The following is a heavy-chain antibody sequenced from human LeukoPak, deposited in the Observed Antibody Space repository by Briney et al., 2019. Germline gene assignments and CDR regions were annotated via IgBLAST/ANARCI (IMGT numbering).Heavy chain of an antibody. CDR3: ARDTGFGELFGAFDI. CDR2: IKQDGSEK. D-gene: IGHD3-10*01. J-gene: IGHJ3*02. V-gene: IGHV3-7*01. CDR1: GFTFSSYW. Sequence: GGSLRLSCAASGFTFSSYWMSWVRQAPGKGLEWVANIKQDGSEKYYVDSVKGRFTISRDNAKNSLYLQMNSLRAEDTAVYYCARDTGFGELFGAFDIWGQGTMVTVSS.